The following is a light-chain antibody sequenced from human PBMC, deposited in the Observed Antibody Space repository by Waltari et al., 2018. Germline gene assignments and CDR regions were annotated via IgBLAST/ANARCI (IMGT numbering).Light chain of an antibody. CDR1: QGISTY. CDR3: QQRSDLPPIT. Sequence: IVLTQSPATLSLSPGERATLSCRASQGISTYLAWYQQKPGQAPRLLISDASYRATGIPARFSGSGSGTDFTLTISSLEPEDFAVYYCQQRSDLPPITFGQGTKVEI. V-gene: IGKV3-11*01. J-gene: IGKJ1*01. CDR2: DAS.